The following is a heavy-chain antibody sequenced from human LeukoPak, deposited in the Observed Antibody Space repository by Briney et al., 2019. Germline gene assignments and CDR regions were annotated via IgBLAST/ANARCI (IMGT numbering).Heavy chain of an antibody. CDR2: ISSNGATK. Sequence: PGGSLRVSCEASGFTFQDYYMSWIRQAPGKGLECVSFISSNGATKYYADSVRGRFTISRDNAKNSVYLYMNSLREDDTAVYYCPIQMTMIVVVPYFDYWGQGIPVTVS. V-gene: IGHV3-11*04. D-gene: IGHD3-22*01. J-gene: IGHJ4*02. CDR3: PIQMTMIVVVPYFDY. CDR1: GFTFQDYY.